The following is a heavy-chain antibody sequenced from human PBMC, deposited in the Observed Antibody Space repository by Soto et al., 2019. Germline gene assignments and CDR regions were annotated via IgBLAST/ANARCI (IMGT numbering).Heavy chain of an antibody. CDR3: ARYEYSSSPSRSDAFDI. CDR1: GGSISSGGYS. D-gene: IGHD6-6*01. Sequence: SETLSLTCAVSGGSISSGGYSWSWIRQPPGKGLEWIGYIYHSGSTYYNPSLKSRVTISVDRSKNQFSLKLSSVTAADTAVYYCARYEYSSSPSRSDAFDIWGQGTMVTVSS. V-gene: IGHV4-30-2*01. J-gene: IGHJ3*02. CDR2: IYHSGST.